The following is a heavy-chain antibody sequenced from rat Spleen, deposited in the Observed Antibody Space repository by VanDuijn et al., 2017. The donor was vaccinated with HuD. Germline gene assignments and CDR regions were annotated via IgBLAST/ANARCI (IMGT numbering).Heavy chain of an antibody. V-gene: IGHV2-1*01. D-gene: IGHD1-2*01. CDR3: ARAFYSTYIHFDY. Sequence: QVQLKESGPGLVQPSQTLSLTCTVSGFSLISYSVHWIRQPPGKGLEWMGGIWGDGSTDYNSALKSRLSISRDTSKNQVFLKMNSLQSEDTTTYYCARAFYSTYIHFDYWGQGIMVTVSS. CDR2: IWGDGST. J-gene: IGHJ2*01. CDR1: GFSLISYS.